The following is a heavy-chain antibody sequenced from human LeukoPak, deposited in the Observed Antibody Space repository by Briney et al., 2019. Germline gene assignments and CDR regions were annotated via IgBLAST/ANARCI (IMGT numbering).Heavy chain of an antibody. J-gene: IGHJ4*02. CDR1: GFSLSLFP. V-gene: IGHV3-30*04. CDR3: ARGSDTAMVLFYYFDY. CDR2: ISYDGSET. D-gene: IGHD5-18*01. Sequence: GGSLRLSCAASGFSLSLFPMYWVRQAPGKGLEWVAVISYDGSETYYVDSVKGRFTISRDNSKNKLYLQMSSLRREDTAVYYCARGSDTAMVLFYYFDYWGQGTLVTVSS.